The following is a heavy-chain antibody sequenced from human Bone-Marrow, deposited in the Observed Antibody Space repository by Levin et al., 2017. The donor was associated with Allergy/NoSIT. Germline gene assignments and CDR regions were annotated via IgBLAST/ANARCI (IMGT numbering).Heavy chain of an antibody. CDR1: GGSFSGYY. Sequence: SETLSLTCAVYGGSFSGYYWSWIRQPPGKGLEWIGEINHSGSTNYNPSLKSRVTISVDTSKNQFSLKLSSVTAADTAVYYCALVYAIDGDAFDIWGQGTMVTVSS. V-gene: IGHV4-34*01. D-gene: IGHD2-8*01. CDR3: ALVYAIDGDAFDI. CDR2: INHSGST. J-gene: IGHJ3*02.